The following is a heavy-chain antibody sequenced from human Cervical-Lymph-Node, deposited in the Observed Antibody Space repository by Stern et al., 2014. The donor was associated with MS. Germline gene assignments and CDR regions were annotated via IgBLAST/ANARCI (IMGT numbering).Heavy chain of an antibody. CDR1: GFTFSSYG. Sequence: VQLLESGGGVVQPGRSLRLSCAASGFTFSSYGMHWVRQAPGKGLEWVAVIWYDGSNKYYADSVTCRFTISRDNSKNTLYLQMNSLRAEDTAVYYCARDPSYCSGGSCYPSYFDYWGQGTLVTVSS. D-gene: IGHD2-15*01. CDR2: IWYDGSNK. V-gene: IGHV3-33*01. CDR3: ARDPSYCSGGSCYPSYFDY. J-gene: IGHJ4*02.